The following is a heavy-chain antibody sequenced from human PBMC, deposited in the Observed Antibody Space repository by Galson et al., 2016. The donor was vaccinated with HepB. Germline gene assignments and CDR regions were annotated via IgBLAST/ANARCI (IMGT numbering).Heavy chain of an antibody. D-gene: IGHD3-3*02. CDR1: RGSFSDYY. CDR3: ARDFIFAHDL. V-gene: IGHV4-34*01. J-gene: IGHJ5*02. CDR2: VNHSGST. Sequence: ETLSLTCAVYRGSFSDYYWGWIRQPPGKGLEWIGEVNHSGSTKYNPSLKSRVTISVDTSKNQFSLNLSSVTAEDTAVYYCARDFIFAHDLWGPGTLVTVSS.